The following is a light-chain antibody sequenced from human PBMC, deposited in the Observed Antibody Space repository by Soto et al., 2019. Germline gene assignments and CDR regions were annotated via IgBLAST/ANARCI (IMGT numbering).Light chain of an antibody. CDR1: QTVSSN. CDR2: GTS. J-gene: IGKJ1*01. CDR3: EQYGRTPRT. V-gene: IGKV3-15*01. Sequence: VAQCPAKGSVSEGKRATVCRRASQTVSSNLAWHQQKPGQSPRLLIYGTSTRATGVPARFSVSGSGTVFTFSISSLQAEDFAVYYCEQYGRTPRTFGQGTKVDIK.